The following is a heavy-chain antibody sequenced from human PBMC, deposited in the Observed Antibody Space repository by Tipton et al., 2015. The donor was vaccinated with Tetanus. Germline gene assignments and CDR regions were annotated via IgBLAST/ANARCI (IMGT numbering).Heavy chain of an antibody. J-gene: IGHJ4*02. CDR2: ISSSGSDI. V-gene: IGHV3-11*01. CDR1: GFTFSDYH. D-gene: IGHD2-8*02. CDR3: ASGLYWVIFDY. Sequence: SLRLSCAASGFTFSDYHMSWIRQAPGKGPEWVSYISSSGSDIYYADSVKGRFTISRDNAKNSLYLQMNSLRAEDMAVYYCASGLYWVIFDYWGQGTLVTVSS.